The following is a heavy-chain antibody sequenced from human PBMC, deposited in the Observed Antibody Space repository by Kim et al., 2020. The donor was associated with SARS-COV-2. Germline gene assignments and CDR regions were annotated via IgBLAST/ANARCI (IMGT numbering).Heavy chain of an antibody. V-gene: IGHV1-2*06. CDR1: GYTFTGYY. D-gene: IGHD3-10*01. J-gene: IGHJ6*02. CDR3: ARDPRRLLLWFGESPPYGMDV. CDR2: INPNSGGT. Sequence: ASVKVSCKASGYTFTGYYMHWVRQAPGQGLEWMGRINPNSGGTNYAQKFQGRVTMTRDTSISTAYMELSRLRSDDTAVYYCARDPRRLLLWFGESPPYGMDVWGQGTTVTVSS.